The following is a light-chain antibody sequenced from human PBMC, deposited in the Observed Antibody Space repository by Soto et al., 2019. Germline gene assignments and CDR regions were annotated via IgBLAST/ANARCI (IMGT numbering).Light chain of an antibody. Sequence: DIQMTQSPSTLSASVGDRVTITCRASQSISSWLAWYQQKPGKAPKLLIYDASSLESGVPSRFSGSGSGTEFTLTISGLQPDDFATYYCQQYNSYSPTFGHGTKVDI. CDR3: QQYNSYSPT. J-gene: IGKJ1*01. CDR2: DAS. V-gene: IGKV1-5*01. CDR1: QSISSW.